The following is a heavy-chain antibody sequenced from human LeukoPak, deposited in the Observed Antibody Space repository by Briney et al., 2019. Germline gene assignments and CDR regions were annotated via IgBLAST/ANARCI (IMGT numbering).Heavy chain of an antibody. D-gene: IGHD1-26*01. V-gene: IGHV3-7*04. J-gene: IGHJ4*02. CDR1: GFTFSSYW. CDR3: ARDLIVGATHFDY. Sequence: GGSLGLSCAASGFTFSSYWMSWVRQAPGKGLEWVANIKQDVSEKYYVDSVKGRFTISRDNAKNSLYLQMNSLRAEDTAVYYCARDLIVGATHFDYWGQGTLVTVSS. CDR2: IKQDVSEK.